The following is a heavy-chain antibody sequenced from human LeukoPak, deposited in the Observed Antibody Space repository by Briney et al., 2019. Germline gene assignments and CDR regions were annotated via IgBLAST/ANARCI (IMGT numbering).Heavy chain of an antibody. D-gene: IGHD3-22*01. V-gene: IGHV4-39*02. Sequence: PSETLSLTCTASGGSIISSNHYWGWTRQPPGKGLEWFGSISYSGGTAYNPSLRSRVTISVDTSKNQFSLKVNSVIAADTAVYYCAREVEYYDSSGYRPHAFDIWGQGTLVTVSS. CDR2: ISYSGGT. CDR3: AREVEYYDSSGYRPHAFDI. CDR1: GGSIISSNHY. J-gene: IGHJ3*02.